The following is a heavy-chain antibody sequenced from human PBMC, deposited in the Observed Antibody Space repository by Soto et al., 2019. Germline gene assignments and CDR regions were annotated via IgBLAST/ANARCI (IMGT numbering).Heavy chain of an antibody. V-gene: IGHV1-69*13. Sequence: ASVKVSCKASGGTFSSYRINWVRQAPGQGLEWVGGIVPIYRTADYAQEFQDIVTITADESARTTYMELRSLKSQDTAVYYCVRDSGAKLSSSWGQGTLVTVSS. J-gene: IGHJ4*02. CDR2: IVPIYRTA. D-gene: IGHD6-13*01. CDR3: VRDSGAKLSSS. CDR1: GGTFSSYR.